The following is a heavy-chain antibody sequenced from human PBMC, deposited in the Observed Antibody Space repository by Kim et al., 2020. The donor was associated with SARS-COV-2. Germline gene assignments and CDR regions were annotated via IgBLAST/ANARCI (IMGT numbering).Heavy chain of an antibody. V-gene: IGHV3-74*01. CDR2: INSDGSST. D-gene: IGHD2-2*01. J-gene: IGHJ5*02. CDR1: GFTFSSYW. Sequence: GGSLRLSCAASGFTFSSYWMHWVRQAPGKGLVWVSRINSDGSSTSYADSVKGRFTISRDNAKNTLYRQMNSLRAEDTAVYYCARVSVVPAAVDTFDPWGQGTLVTVSS. CDR3: ARVSVVPAAVDTFDP.